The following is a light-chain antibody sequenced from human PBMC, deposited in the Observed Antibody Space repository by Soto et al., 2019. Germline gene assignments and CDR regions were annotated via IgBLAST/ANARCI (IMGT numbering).Light chain of an antibody. Sequence: DIQMTQSPSSLSASLGDRVTITCRASQSISSYLNWYQQKPGKAPKLLIYAASSLQSGVPSRFSGSGSGTDFTPTISSLQPEDFATYYCQQSYSTPLTFGGGTKVDIK. V-gene: IGKV1-39*01. CDR3: QQSYSTPLT. J-gene: IGKJ4*01. CDR1: QSISSY. CDR2: AAS.